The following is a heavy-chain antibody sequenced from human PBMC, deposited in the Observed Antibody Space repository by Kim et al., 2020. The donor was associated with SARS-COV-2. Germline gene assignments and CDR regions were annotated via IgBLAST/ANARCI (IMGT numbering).Heavy chain of an antibody. CDR3: ARSDITMIVVAIVGGKFDY. V-gene: IGHV1-69*13. Sequence: SVKVSCKASGGTFSSYAISWVRQAPGQGLEWMGGIIPIFGTANYAQKFQGRVTITADESTSTAYMELSSLRSEDTAVYYCARSDITMIVVAIVGGKFDYWGQGTLVTVSS. CDR1: GGTFSSYA. CDR2: IIPIFGTA. D-gene: IGHD3-22*01. J-gene: IGHJ4*02.